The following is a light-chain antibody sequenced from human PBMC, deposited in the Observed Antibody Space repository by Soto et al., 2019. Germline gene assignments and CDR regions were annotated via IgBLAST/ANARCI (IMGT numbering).Light chain of an antibody. CDR1: QSVHNNY. CDR3: QQYGSSPRT. Sequence: EIVLTQSPGTLSLSPGERATLSCRASQSVHNNYLAWYQQKPGQAPRLLIYGASSRATGIPDRFSGSGSGTEFTLTISRLEPEDFAVYYCQQYGSSPRTFGQGTKLEIK. J-gene: IGKJ2*01. V-gene: IGKV3-20*01. CDR2: GAS.